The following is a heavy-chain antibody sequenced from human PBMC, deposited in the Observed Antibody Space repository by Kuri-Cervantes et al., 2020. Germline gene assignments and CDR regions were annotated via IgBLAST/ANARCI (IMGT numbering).Heavy chain of an antibody. D-gene: IGHD3-3*01. V-gene: IGHV3-7*02. CDR2: IKQDGSEK. CDR1: GFTFSSYW. Sequence: GESLKISCAASGFTFSSYWMSWVRQAPGKGLEWVANIKQDGSEKDYVDSVKGRFTISRDNSKNTLYLQMNSLRTGDTGLYYCSTIGGIIWSAFTDVWGKGTTVTVSS. J-gene: IGHJ6*04. CDR3: STIGGIIWSAFTDV.